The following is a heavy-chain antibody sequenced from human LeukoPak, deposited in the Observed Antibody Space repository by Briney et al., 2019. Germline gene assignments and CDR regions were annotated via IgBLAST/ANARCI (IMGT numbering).Heavy chain of an antibody. CDR3: AKRGAYDNRYFDY. Sequence: GGSLRLSCAASGFTFSSYAMSWVRQAPGKGLEWVSSITTSGDNTYYADSVEGQFTISRDNSKNTLCLQMNSLRAEDTAVYYCAKRGAYDNRYFDYWGQGTLVTVSS. CDR2: ITTSGDNT. CDR1: GFTFSSYA. D-gene: IGHD3-22*01. J-gene: IGHJ4*02. V-gene: IGHV3-23*01.